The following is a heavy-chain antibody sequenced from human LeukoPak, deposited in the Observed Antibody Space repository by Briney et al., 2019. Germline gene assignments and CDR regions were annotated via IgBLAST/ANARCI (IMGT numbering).Heavy chain of an antibody. V-gene: IGHV3-74*01. CDR3: ARKAVATAGIALDN. CDR2: INHGDNNT. J-gene: IGHJ4*02. Sequence: PGGSLRLSCAASGFTFSSYWMHWVRQAPGKGLVWVSHINHGDNNTFYADSVKGRFTLSRDSSKNTLYLQMNSLRAEDTAIYYCARKAVATAGIALDNWGQGTVVTVSS. CDR1: GFTFSSYW. D-gene: IGHD6-19*01.